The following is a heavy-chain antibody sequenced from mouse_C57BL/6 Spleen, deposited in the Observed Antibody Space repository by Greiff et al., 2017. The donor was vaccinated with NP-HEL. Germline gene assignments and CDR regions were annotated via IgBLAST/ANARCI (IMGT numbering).Heavy chain of an antibody. V-gene: IGHV14-2*01. D-gene: IGHD4-1*01. J-gene: IGHJ2*01. Sequence: EVQLQQSGAELVKPGASVKLSCTASGFNINDYYMHWVKQRPEQGLEWIGRIDPDDGDTKYAPKFQGKATITADTSSNTAYLQLSSLTSEDSAVYYRTISLGRGYFDYWGQGTTLTVSS. CDR3: TISLGRGYFDY. CDR2: IDPDDGDT. CDR1: GFNINDYY.